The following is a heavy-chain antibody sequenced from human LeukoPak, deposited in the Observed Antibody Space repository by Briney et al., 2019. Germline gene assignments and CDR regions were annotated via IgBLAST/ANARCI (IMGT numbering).Heavy chain of an antibody. Sequence: ASVKVSCKASGYTFTGYYMHWVRQAPGQGLEWMGWINPNSGGTNYAQKFQGRVTMTRDTSISTAYMELSSLRSEDTAVYYCARSYFDSSGYYYDRQFFDYWGQGTLVTVSS. V-gene: IGHV1-2*02. CDR3: ARSYFDSSGYYYDRQFFDY. J-gene: IGHJ4*02. CDR2: INPNSGGT. CDR1: GYTFTGYY. D-gene: IGHD3-22*01.